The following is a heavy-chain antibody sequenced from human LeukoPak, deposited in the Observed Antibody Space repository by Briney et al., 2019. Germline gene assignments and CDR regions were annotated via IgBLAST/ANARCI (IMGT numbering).Heavy chain of an antibody. V-gene: IGHV3-33*06. CDR1: GFTFSSYG. Sequence: GGSLRLSCAASGFTFSSYGMHWVRQAPGKGLEWAAVIWYDGSNKYYADSVKGRFTISRDNSKNTLYLQMNSLRAEDTAVYYCAKDSGYSYGRFDYWGQGTLVTVSS. J-gene: IGHJ4*02. CDR2: IWYDGSNK. CDR3: AKDSGYSYGRFDY. D-gene: IGHD5-18*01.